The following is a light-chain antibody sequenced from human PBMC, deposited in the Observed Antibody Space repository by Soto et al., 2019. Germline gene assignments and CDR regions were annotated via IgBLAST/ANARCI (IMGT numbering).Light chain of an antibody. CDR2: LAY. CDR3: MQALQTPRT. CDR1: QRLLHSNGYNY. Sequence: DIVLTQSPLSLPVTPGEPASISCRSSQRLLHSNGYNYLDWYVQKPGQSPQLLIYLAYNRASGVPDRFTGRGSGTDFTLKISRVEAEDVGVYYCMQALQTPRTFGQGTKVEIK. J-gene: IGKJ1*01. V-gene: IGKV2-28*01.